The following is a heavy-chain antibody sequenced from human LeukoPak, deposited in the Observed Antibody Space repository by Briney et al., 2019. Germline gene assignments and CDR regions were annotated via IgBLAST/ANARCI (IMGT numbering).Heavy chain of an antibody. D-gene: IGHD1-14*01. V-gene: IGHV3-23*01. CDR3: AGYDPRFPSGNYYYYGMDV. Sequence: GGSLRLSCAASGFTFSSYAMSWVRQAPGKGLEWVSAISNSGGSTYYADSVKGRFTISRDNSKNTLYLQMNSLRAEDTAVYYCAGYDPRFPSGNYYYYGMDVWGQGTTVTVSS. J-gene: IGHJ6*02. CDR2: ISNSGGST. CDR1: GFTFSSYA.